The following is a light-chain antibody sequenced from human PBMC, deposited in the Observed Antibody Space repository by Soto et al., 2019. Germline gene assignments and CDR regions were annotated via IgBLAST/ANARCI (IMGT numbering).Light chain of an antibody. V-gene: IGKV3-15*01. Sequence: IVMTQSPVTLSVSPGERVALSCRASQSVGDNLAWYQKKPGQAPRLLIYAASTRATGIAARFSGSGSGTDFTLTISRLEPEDFAVYYCQQYGSSGTFGQGTKVDIK. CDR1: QSVGDN. CDR3: QQYGSSGT. J-gene: IGKJ1*01. CDR2: AAS.